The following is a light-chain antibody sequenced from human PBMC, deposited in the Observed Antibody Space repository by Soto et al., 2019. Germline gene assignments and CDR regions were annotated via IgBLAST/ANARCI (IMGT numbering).Light chain of an antibody. V-gene: IGKV3-15*01. Sequence: EIVMTQSPASLSVSPGESVTLSCRASQGVATTLAWYRQQPGQAPRLLIYNAYIRASGVPARFSGSGSGTEFTLTISSLQSEDFALYYCQQYNDWPLTFGQGTKVEI. CDR1: QGVATT. CDR3: QQYNDWPLT. CDR2: NAY. J-gene: IGKJ1*01.